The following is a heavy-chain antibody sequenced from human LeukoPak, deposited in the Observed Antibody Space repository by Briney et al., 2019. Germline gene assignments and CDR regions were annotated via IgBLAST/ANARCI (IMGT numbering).Heavy chain of an antibody. Sequence: GRSLRLSCAASGFTFSSYAMHWVRQAPGKGLEWVAVISYDGSNKYYADSVKGRFTISRGNSKNTLYLQMNSLRAEDTAVYYCARSGYSYGYYFDYWGQGTLVTVSS. D-gene: IGHD5-18*01. V-gene: IGHV3-30-3*01. J-gene: IGHJ4*02. CDR3: ARSGYSYGYYFDY. CDR2: ISYDGSNK. CDR1: GFTFSSYA.